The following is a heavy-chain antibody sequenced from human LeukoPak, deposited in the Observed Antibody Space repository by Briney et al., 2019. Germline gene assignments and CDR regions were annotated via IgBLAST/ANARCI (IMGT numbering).Heavy chain of an antibody. Sequence: GGSLRLSCAASGFTFDDYAMHWVRQAPGEGLEWVSGISWNSGSIGYADSVKGRFTISRDNAKNSLYLQMNSLRAEDTALYYCAKDISFSLFRRTLDAFDIWGQGTMVTVSS. D-gene: IGHD2-2*01. CDR2: ISWNSGSI. J-gene: IGHJ3*02. CDR3: AKDISFSLFRRTLDAFDI. CDR1: GFTFDDYA. V-gene: IGHV3-9*01.